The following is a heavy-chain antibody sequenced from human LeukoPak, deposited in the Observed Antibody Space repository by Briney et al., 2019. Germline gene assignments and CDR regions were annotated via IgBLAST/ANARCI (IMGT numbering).Heavy chain of an antibody. CDR3: AAWRGSYFDY. CDR1: GGSFRGYS. Sequence: SETLSLTCAVVGGSFRGYSWSWIRQPPGKGLEWVGEINHSGSTDFNPTLKSRFTRSEATSKNQFSWKLSSVAAADRPYYSVAAWRGSYFDYWGQGTLVTVSS. V-gene: IGHV4-34*01. D-gene: IGHD3-3*01. J-gene: IGHJ4*02. CDR2: INHSGST.